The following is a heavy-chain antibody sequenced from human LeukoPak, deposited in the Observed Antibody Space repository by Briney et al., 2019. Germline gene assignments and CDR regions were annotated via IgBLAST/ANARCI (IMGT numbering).Heavy chain of an antibody. V-gene: IGHV3-23*01. D-gene: IGHD1-26*01. J-gene: IGHJ4*02. CDR3: AKYLVGATRSFDY. Sequence: GGTLRLSCAASGFTFSTCAMSWVRQAPGKGLEWVSSISGSGDTTYYAGSVTGRFTISRDNSKNILYLQMNSLRAEHTPVFYCAKYLVGATRSFDYWGQGTLLTVSS. CDR2: ISGSGDTT. CDR1: GFTFSTCA.